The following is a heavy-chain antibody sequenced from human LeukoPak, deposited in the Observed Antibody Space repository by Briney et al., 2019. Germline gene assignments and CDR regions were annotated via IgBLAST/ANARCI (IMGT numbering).Heavy chain of an antibody. V-gene: IGHV3-30*18. CDR3: AKASSGSTPSD. D-gene: IGHD6-19*01. Sequence: PGRSLRLSCAASRFTFSSYGMHWVRQAPGKGLEWVAVISYDGSNKYYADSVKGRFTISRDNSKNTLYLQMNSLRAEDTAVYYCAKASSGSTPSDWGQGTLVTVSS. CDR2: ISYDGSNK. J-gene: IGHJ4*02. CDR1: RFTFSSYG.